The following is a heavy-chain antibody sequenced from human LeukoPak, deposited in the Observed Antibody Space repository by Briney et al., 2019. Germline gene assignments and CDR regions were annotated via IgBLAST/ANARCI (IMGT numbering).Heavy chain of an antibody. D-gene: IGHD5-18*01. CDR1: GFTFSSYG. CDR2: ISYDGSNK. Sequence: PGGSLRLSCAASGFTFSSYGMHWVRQAPGKGLEWVAVISYDGSNKYYADSVKGRFTISRDNSKNTLYLQMNSLRAEDTAVYYFAKPILQLRAPFDYWGQGTLVTVSS. CDR3: AKPILQLRAPFDY. V-gene: IGHV3-30*18. J-gene: IGHJ4*02.